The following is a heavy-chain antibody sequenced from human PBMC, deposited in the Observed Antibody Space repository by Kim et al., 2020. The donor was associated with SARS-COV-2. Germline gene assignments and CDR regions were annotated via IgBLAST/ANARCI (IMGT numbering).Heavy chain of an antibody. Sequence: KSRVTISEDTSKNQFSLKLSSVTAADTAVYYCARGGRLRFLEWLYGAFDIWGQGTMVTVSS. V-gene: IGHV4-59*09. J-gene: IGHJ3*02. CDR3: ARGGRLRFLEWLYGAFDI. D-gene: IGHD3-3*01.